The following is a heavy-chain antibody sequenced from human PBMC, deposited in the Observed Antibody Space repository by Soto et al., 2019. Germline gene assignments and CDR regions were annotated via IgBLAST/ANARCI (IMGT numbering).Heavy chain of an antibody. J-gene: IGHJ6*02. CDR3: AKVWGPYYDILPGYYSWVGAATPNYGMDV. CDR1: GFTFSSYG. D-gene: IGHD3-9*01. Sequence: PGGSLRLSCAASGFTFSSYGMHWVRQAPGKGLEWVAVISYDGSNKYYADSVKGRFTISRDNSKNTLYLQMNSLRAEDTAVYYCAKVWGPYYDILPGYYSWVGAATPNYGMDVWGQGTTVTVSS. V-gene: IGHV3-30*18. CDR2: ISYDGSNK.